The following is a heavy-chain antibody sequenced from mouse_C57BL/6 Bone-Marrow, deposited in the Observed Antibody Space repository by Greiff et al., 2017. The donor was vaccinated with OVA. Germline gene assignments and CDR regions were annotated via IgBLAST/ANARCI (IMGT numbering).Heavy chain of an antibody. CDR1: GFTFSSYA. V-gene: IGHV5-4*01. CDR3: ARDGGYGSSFLDY. Sequence: DVKLVESGGGLVKPGGSLKLSCAASGFTFSSYAMSWVRQTPEKRLEWVATISDGGSYTYYPANVKGRLTISRDNAKNNLYLQMSHLKSEDTAMYYCARDGGYGSSFLDYWGQGTSVTVSS. J-gene: IGHJ4*01. D-gene: IGHD1-1*01. CDR2: ISDGGSYT.